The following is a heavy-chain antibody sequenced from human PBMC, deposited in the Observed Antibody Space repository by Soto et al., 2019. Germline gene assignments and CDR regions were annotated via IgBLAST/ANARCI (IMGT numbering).Heavy chain of an antibody. V-gene: IGHV5-51*01. CDR2: IFPDDSDT. CDR3: GRLDDSGTVIDY. Sequence: EVQLAQSGADVKKPGESLKISCEGSGYDFANYWIAWVRQMPGKGLEWMGIIFPDDSDTKYSPSFQGQVTISADRSISPAYLQWSSLKASDSAMYYCGRLDDSGTVIDYWGQGTLVSVSS. J-gene: IGHJ4*02. CDR1: GYDFANYW. D-gene: IGHD1-26*01.